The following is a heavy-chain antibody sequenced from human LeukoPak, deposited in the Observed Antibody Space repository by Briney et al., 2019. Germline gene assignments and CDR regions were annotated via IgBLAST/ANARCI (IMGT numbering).Heavy chain of an antibody. V-gene: IGHV3-30-3*01. J-gene: IGHJ4*02. CDR3: ARGVGYDFWSGYRY. Sequence: GGSLRLSCAASGFTFSSYAMHWVRQAPGRGLEWVSVISYDGSSKYYADSVKGRFTISRDNSKNTLFPQMNSLRADDTAMYYCARGVGYDFWSGYRYWGQGALVTVSS. CDR2: ISYDGSSK. CDR1: GFTFSSYA. D-gene: IGHD3-3*01.